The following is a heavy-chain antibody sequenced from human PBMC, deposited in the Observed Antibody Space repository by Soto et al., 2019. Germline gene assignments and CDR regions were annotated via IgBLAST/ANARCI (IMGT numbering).Heavy chain of an antibody. V-gene: IGHV3-15*01. CDR2: IRSNIDGATT. CDR3: TTDWGSGTHYARAFDV. Sequence: GGSLRLSCAASGFAFKYARMTWVRQAPGKGLEWVGHIRSNIDGATTAYAAPVKGRFTISRDESKNTVDLQMDSLITEDTAVYYCTTDWGSGTHYARAFDVWGQGTMVTVSS. D-gene: IGHD3-16*01. J-gene: IGHJ3*01. CDR1: GFAFKYAR.